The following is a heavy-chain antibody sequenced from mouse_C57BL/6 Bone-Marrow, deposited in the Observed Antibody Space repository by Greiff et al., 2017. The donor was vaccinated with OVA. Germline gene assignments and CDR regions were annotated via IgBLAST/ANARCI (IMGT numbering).Heavy chain of an antibody. CDR3: ARWGGFVY. V-gene: IGHV5-17*01. Sequence: EVKLMESGGGLVKPGGSLKLSCAASGFTFSDYGMHWVRQAPEKGLEWVAYISSGSSTIYYADTVKGRFTISRDNAKNTLFLQMTSLRSEDTAMFYCARWGGFVYWGQGTTLTVSS. CDR1: GFTFSDYG. CDR2: ISSGSSTI. J-gene: IGHJ2*01.